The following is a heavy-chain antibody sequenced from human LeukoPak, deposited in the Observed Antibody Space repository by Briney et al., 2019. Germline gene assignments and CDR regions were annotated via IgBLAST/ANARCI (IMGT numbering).Heavy chain of an antibody. CDR3: AKGRGRSLAVAGDY. J-gene: IGHJ4*02. D-gene: IGHD6-19*01. V-gene: IGHV3-23*01. CDR2: ISGSGGST. CDR1: GFTFSSYA. Sequence: PGGSLRLSCAASGFTFSSYAMSWVRQAPGKGLEWVSAISGSGGSTYYADSVKGRFTISRDNSKNTLYLQMNSLRAEDTAVYYCAKGRGRSLAVAGDYWGQGTLVTVSS.